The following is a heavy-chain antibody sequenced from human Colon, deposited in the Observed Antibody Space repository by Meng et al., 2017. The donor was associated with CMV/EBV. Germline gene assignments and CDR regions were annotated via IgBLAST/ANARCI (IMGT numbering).Heavy chain of an antibody. V-gene: IGHV3-30-3*01. Sequence: QVQLVESGGGVVQPGRSLRLSCAASGFTFSNEIMHWVRQAPGKGLEWVAAMSPDGRNIYYPDSVKCRFTISRDNSKNIVYLQMNSLRAGDTAVYYCAREPSFGDYDYWGQGTLVTVSS. J-gene: IGHJ4*02. CDR1: GFTFSNEI. CDR2: MSPDGRNI. CDR3: AREPSFGDYDY. D-gene: IGHD4-17*01.